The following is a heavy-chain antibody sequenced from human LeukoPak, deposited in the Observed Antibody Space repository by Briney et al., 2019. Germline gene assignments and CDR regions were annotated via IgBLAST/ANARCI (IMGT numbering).Heavy chain of an antibody. D-gene: IGHD6-13*01. J-gene: IGHJ4*02. CDR3: AKIPYSRPTYYFDY. CDR2: IFYTGST. Sequence: SETLSLTCSVSGGSISSGSDYWGWLRQPPGKGLEWIGSIFYTGSTSYNPSLKGRVTISGDTSKNQFSLKLSSVTAADTAVYYCAKIPYSRPTYYFDYWGQGTLVTVSS. CDR1: GGSISSGSDY. V-gene: IGHV4-39*01.